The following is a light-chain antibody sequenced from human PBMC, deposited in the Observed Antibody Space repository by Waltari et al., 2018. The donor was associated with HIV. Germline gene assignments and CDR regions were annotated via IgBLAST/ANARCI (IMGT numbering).Light chain of an antibody. J-gene: IGLJ3*02. CDR3: GTWDSSLSGGV. Sequence: QSVLTQPPSVSAAPGQKVTMSCSGSSSNIGNNYVSWYQQFPGTAPKLLIYENNKRPSGIPDRFSGSNAGTSATLGITGLQTGDEADYYCGTWDSSLSGGVFGGGTKLTVL. CDR2: ENN. CDR1: SSNIGNNY. V-gene: IGLV1-51*02.